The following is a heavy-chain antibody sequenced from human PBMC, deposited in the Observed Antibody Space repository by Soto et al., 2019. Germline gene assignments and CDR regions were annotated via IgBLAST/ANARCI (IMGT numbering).Heavy chain of an antibody. V-gene: IGHV1-18*01. CDR3: ARIRSYSSSWRIDAFDI. J-gene: IGHJ3*02. CDR1: GYTFTSYG. D-gene: IGHD6-13*01. Sequence: ASVKVSCKASGYTFTSYGISWVRQAPGQGLEWMGWISAYNGNANYAQKLQGRVTMTTDTSTSTAYMELRSLRSDDTAVYYCARIRSYSSSWRIDAFDIWGQGTMVTVSS. CDR2: ISAYNGNA.